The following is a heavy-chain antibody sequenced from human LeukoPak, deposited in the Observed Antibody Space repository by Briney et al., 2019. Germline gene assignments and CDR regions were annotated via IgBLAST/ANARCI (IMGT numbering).Heavy chain of an antibody. V-gene: IGHV3-30*02. Sequence: GGSLRLSCAASGFAFSTHGMHWVGQAPGKGLEWVAFIRYDGNDQDYADSVKGRFTISRDNSKNTLYLQMINLRPEDAAVYYCAKKRYSGSDFRWSYYYYMDVWGQGTTVTVSS. CDR1: GFAFSTHG. J-gene: IGHJ6*03. CDR2: IRYDGNDQ. D-gene: IGHD5-12*01. CDR3: AKKRYSGSDFRWSYYYYMDV.